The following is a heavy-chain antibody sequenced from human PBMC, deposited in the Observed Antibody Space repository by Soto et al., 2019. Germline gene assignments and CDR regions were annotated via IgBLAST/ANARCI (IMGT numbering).Heavy chain of an antibody. D-gene: IGHD2-21*01. J-gene: IGHJ2*01. V-gene: IGHV4-31*03. CDR3: AASGGVVANSIDWYFDL. CDR1: GGSIGSCGYY. CDR2: IYYSGST. Sequence: SETLSLTCIVSGGSIGSCGYYWSWIRQRPGKGLEWVGFIYYSGSTYYNPSLKSRITMSVDTSKNQFSLNLSSVTAADTAVYYCAASGGVVANSIDWYFDLWGRGTLVT.